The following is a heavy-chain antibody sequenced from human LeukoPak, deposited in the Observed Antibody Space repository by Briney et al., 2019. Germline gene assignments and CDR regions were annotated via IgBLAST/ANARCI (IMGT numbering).Heavy chain of an antibody. J-gene: IGHJ6*04. CDR3: ARDFSVAAGLSYYYYYGMDV. CDR1: GYTFTSYG. D-gene: IGHD6-13*01. V-gene: IGHV1-18*04. Sequence: ASVKVSCKASGYTFTSYGISWVRQAPGQGLEWTGWISAYNGNTNYAQKLQGRVTMTTDTSTSTAYMELRSLRSDDTAVYYCARDFSVAAGLSYYYYYGMDVWGKGTTVTVSS. CDR2: ISAYNGNT.